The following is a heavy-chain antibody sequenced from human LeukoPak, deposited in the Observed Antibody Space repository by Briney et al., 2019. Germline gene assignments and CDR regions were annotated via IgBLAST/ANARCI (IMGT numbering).Heavy chain of an antibody. D-gene: IGHD6-19*01. CDR3: ARDSGSAIGEQWLVLRFEYDY. Sequence: PGGSLRLSCAASGFTFSSYSMNWVRQAPGKGLEWVSSISSSSSSYIYYADSVKGRFTISRDNAKNSLYLQMNSLRAEDTAVYYCARDSGSAIGEQWLVLRFEYDYWGQGTLVTVSS. V-gene: IGHV3-21*01. CDR1: GFTFSSYS. J-gene: IGHJ4*02. CDR2: ISSSSSSYI.